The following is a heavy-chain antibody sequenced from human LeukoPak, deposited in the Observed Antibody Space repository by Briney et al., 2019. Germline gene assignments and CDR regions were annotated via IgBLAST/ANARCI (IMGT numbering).Heavy chain of an antibody. Sequence: SVKVSCKASGGTFSSYAISWVRQAPGQGLEWMGGIIPIFGTANYAQKLQGRVTMTTDTSTSTAYMELRSLRSDDTAVYYCVREAVAGEIDYWGQGTLVTVSS. V-gene: IGHV1-69*05. CDR2: IIPIFGTA. CDR1: GGTFSSYA. D-gene: IGHD6-19*01. J-gene: IGHJ4*02. CDR3: VREAVAGEIDY.